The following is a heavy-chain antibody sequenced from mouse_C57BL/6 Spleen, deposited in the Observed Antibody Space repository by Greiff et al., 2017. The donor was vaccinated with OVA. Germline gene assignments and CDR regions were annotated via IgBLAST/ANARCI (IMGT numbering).Heavy chain of an antibody. CDR3: AREGGYGYEGNYAMDD. J-gene: IGHJ4*01. V-gene: IGHV1-53*01. D-gene: IGHD2-2*01. CDR2: INPSNGGT. Sequence: QVQLQQPGTELVKPGASVKLSCKASGYTFTSYWMHWVKQRPGQGLEWIGNINPSNGGTNYNEKFKSKATLTVDKSSSTAYMQLSSLTSEDSAVYYGAREGGYGYEGNYAMDDWGKGTSVTVSS. CDR1: GYTFTSYW.